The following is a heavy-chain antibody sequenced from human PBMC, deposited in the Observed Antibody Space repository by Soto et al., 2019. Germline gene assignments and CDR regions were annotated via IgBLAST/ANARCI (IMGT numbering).Heavy chain of an antibody. J-gene: IGHJ4*02. D-gene: IGHD6-25*01. CDR3: ARGRFGGSDYFDY. CDR2: INHSGST. Sequence: SETLSLTCAVYGGSFSGYYWSWIRQPPGKGLEWIGEINHSGSTNYNPSLKSRVTISVDTSRNQFSLKLSSVTAADTAVYYCARGRFGGSDYFDYWGQGTLVTVS. CDR1: GGSFSGYY. V-gene: IGHV4-34*01.